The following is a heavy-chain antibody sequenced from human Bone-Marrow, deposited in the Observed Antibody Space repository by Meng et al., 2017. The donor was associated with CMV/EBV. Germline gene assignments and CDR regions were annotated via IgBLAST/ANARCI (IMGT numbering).Heavy chain of an antibody. CDR2: IYYSGST. D-gene: IGHD2-2*02. V-gene: IGHV4-31*02. CDR3: ARGGNYCSSTSCYKATYDY. J-gene: IGHJ4*02. Sequence: SVGYYWSWIRQHPGKGLEWIGYIYYSGSTYYNPSLKSRVTISVDTSKNQFSLKLSSVTAADTAVYYCARGGNYCSSTSCYKATYDYWGQGTLVTVSS. CDR1: SVGYY.